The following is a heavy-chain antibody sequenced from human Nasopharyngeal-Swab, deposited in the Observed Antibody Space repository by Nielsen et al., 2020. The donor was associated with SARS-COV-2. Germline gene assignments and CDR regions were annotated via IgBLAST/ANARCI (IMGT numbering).Heavy chain of an antibody. CDR2: INPSAGST. CDR3: ARDVGKPDMCCPRRDYGMDV. J-gene: IGHJ6*02. V-gene: IGHV1-46*01. D-gene: IGHD1-26*01. Sequence: ASVKVSCKASGYTFTSHYMHWVRQAPGQGLEWMGIINPSAGSTGYEKKFQGRVTMTRDTSTSTVYVELRSLRSEDTAVYYCARDVGKPDMCCPRRDYGMDVWGQGTTVTVSS. CDR1: GYTFTSHY.